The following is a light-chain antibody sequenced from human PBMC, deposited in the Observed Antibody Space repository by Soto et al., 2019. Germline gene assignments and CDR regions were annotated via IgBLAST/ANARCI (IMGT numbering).Light chain of an antibody. Sequence: QSALTQPASVSGSLGQSITISCTGTSSDVGSYNLVSWYQQYPDKAPKLLIYEGSKRPSGVSNRFSGSKSGNTASLTISGLQAEEEADYYCCSYAGSSTYVFGIGTKVTVL. V-gene: IGLV2-23*01. J-gene: IGLJ1*01. CDR2: EGS. CDR3: CSYAGSSTYV. CDR1: SSDVGSYNL.